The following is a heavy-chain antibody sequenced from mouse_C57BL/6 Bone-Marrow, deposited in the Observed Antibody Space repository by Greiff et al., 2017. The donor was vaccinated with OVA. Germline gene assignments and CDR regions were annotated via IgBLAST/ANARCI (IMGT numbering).Heavy chain of an antibody. V-gene: IGHV1-69*01. D-gene: IGHD2-1*01. CDR1: GYTFTSYW. CDR3: ARVLYYGTPYAMDY. J-gene: IGHJ4*01. CDR2: IDPSDSYT. Sequence: QVQLQQPGAELVMPGASVKLSCKASGYTFTSYWMHWVKQRPGQGLEWIGEIDPSDSYTNYNQKFKGKSTLTVDKSSSTAYMQLSSLTSEDSAVYYCARVLYYGTPYAMDYWGQGTSVTVSS.